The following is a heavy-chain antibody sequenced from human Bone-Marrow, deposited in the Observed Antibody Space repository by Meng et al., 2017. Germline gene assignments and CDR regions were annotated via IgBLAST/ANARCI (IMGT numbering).Heavy chain of an antibody. CDR3: ARPAYSGCSTSVAAFDI. D-gene: IGHD1-26*01. CDR1: GFSVSRYS. CDR2: ISRDGSIK. V-gene: IGHV3-30*04. Sequence: GESLKISCEASGFSVSRYSLHWVRQAPGKGLEWVAVISRDGSIKTYAAFVKGRFTISRDNSKSTLFLQMNSLRVEDTAMFYCARPAYSGCSTSVAAFDIWGQGTMVTVSS. J-gene: IGHJ3*02.